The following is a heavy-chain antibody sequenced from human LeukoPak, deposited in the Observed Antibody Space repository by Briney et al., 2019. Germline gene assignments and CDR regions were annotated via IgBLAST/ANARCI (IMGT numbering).Heavy chain of an antibody. J-gene: IGHJ4*02. CDR2: INAGNGNT. CDR1: GYTFTSYA. CDR3: ARDHYYDSSGYYPHFDY. Sequence: ASVKVSCKASGYTFTSYAIHWVRQAPGQRLEWMGWINAGNGNTKYSQKFQGRVTITRDTSASTAYMELSSLRSEDTAVYYCARDHYYDSSGYYPHFDYWGQGTLVTVSS. V-gene: IGHV1-3*01. D-gene: IGHD3-22*01.